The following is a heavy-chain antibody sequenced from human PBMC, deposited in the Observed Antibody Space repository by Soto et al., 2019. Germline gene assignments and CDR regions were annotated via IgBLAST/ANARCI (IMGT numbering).Heavy chain of an antibody. CDR2: INHSGST. D-gene: IGHD2-2*01. Sequence: TSETLCLTYAVYGGSFGGYYWSWIRQPPGKGLEWIGEINHSGSTNYNPSLKSRVTISVDTSKNQFSLKLSSVTAADTAVYYCARFSRAYCSSTSCYHYWGQGTLVTVSS. CDR3: ARFSRAYCSSTSCYHY. J-gene: IGHJ4*02. V-gene: IGHV4-34*01. CDR1: GGSFGGYY.